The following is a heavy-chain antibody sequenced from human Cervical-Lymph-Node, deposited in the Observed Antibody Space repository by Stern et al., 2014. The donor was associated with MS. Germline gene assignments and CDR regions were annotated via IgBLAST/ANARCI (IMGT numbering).Heavy chain of an antibody. CDR1: GFTFNKYA. V-gene: IGHV3-23*04. J-gene: IGHJ6*02. CDR3: AKQYFDSSGYSYYYGMDV. Sequence: DVQLVESGGDLVQPGGSLRLSCAASGFTFNKYAMNWVRQAPGKGLEWVSTLRGSGGSIHYADSVKGRFTISRDNSENTLYLQMHSLRAEDTAIYYCAKQYFDSSGYSYYYGMDVWGQGTTVTVSS. D-gene: IGHD3-22*01. CDR2: LRGSGGSI.